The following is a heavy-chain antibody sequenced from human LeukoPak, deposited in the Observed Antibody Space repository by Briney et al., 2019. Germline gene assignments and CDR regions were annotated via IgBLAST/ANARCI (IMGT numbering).Heavy chain of an antibody. D-gene: IGHD3-3*01. Sequence: PGGSLRLSCAASGFTFSSYEMNWVRQAPGKGLEWVSSISSSSSYIYYADSVKGRFTISRDNAKNSLYLQMNSLRAEDTAVYYCARDRSNYDFWSGYYSAFDIWGQGTMVTVSS. CDR3: ARDRSNYDFWSGYYSAFDI. V-gene: IGHV3-21*01. CDR2: ISSSSSYI. CDR1: GFTFSSYE. J-gene: IGHJ3*02.